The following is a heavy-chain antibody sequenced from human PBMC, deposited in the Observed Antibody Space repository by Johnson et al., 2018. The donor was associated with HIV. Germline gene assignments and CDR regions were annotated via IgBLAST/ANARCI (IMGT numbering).Heavy chain of an antibody. D-gene: IGHD6-6*01. CDR1: GFNFSGYW. Sequence: VQLVEFGGGVVQPGRSLRLSCAASGFNFSGYWMSCARQAPGQGLEWVSVFYSCGSTYYADSVMVGFTLSRDNSKNTLYLQRNSLRAEDTAVYYCARATRSSSSGRHDAFDIWGQGTMVTVSS. V-gene: IGHV3-66*02. J-gene: IGHJ3*02. CDR2: FYSCGST. CDR3: ARATRSSSSGRHDAFDI.